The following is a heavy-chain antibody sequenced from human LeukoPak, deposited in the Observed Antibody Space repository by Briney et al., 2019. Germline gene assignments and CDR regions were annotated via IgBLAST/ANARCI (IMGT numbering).Heavy chain of an antibody. CDR3: ARSQRSDAFDI. Sequence: PGGSLRLSCAASGFTFSSYSMNWVRQAPGKGLEWVSSISSSSSYIYYADSVEGRFTISRDNAKNSLYLQMNSLRAEDTAVYYCARSQRSDAFDIWGQGTMVTVSS. J-gene: IGHJ3*02. V-gene: IGHV3-21*01. D-gene: IGHD1-26*01. CDR2: ISSSSSYI. CDR1: GFTFSSYS.